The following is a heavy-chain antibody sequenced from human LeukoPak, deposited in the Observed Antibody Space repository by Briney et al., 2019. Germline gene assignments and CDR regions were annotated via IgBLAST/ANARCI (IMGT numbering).Heavy chain of an antibody. D-gene: IGHD3-16*01. CDR2: IYHSGKA. V-gene: IGHV4-59*02. CDR3: ARFGVDYGMGV. Sequence: SETLSLTCSVSGGSVNNYYWTWIRQPPGKGLEWIGQIYHSGKADYNPSLKSRITISVDTSKNQISLRVNSVTAADTAVYYCARFGVDYGMGVWGQGTTVIVFS. J-gene: IGHJ6*02. CDR1: GGSVNNYY.